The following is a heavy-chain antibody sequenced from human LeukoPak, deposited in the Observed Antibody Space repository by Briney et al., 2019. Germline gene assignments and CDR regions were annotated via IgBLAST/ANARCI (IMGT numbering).Heavy chain of an antibody. CDR1: GGTFSSYA. Sequence: SVKVSCKASGGTFSSYAMSWVRQAPGQGLEWMGGIIPIFGTANYAQKFQGRVTITADKSTSTAYMELSSLRSEDTAVYYCARGRSGYDSVDYWGQGTLVTVSS. CDR2: IIPIFGTA. CDR3: ARGRSGYDSVDY. D-gene: IGHD5-12*01. J-gene: IGHJ4*02. V-gene: IGHV1-69*06.